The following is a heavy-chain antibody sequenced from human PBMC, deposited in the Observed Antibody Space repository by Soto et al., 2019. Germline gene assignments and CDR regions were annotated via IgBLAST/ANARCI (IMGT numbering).Heavy chain of an antibody. J-gene: IGHJ4*02. CDR2: ISGNGGST. CDR1: GFTFSSYA. D-gene: IGHD3-22*01. CDR3: AKAGGTYYYDSSGYHTGLYYFDY. Sequence: GGSLRLSCAASGFTFSSYAMSWVRQAPGKGLEWVSAISGNGGSTYYADSVKGRFTISRDNSKNTLYLQMNSLRAEDTAVYYCAKAGGTYYYDSSGYHTGLYYFDYWGQGTLVTVSS. V-gene: IGHV3-23*01.